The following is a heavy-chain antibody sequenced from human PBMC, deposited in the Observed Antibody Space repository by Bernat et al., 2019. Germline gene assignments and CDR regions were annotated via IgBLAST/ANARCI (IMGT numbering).Heavy chain of an antibody. CDR3: TTVGGYCSSTSCYNYFDY. J-gene: IGHJ4*02. CDR1: GFTFSNAW. D-gene: IGHD2-2*02. CDR2: IKSKTDGGTT. Sequence: EVQLVESGGGLVKPGGSLRLSCAASGFTFSNAWMSWVRQAPGKGLEWVGRIKSKTDGGTTDYAAPVKGRFTISRDDSKNTLYLQMNSLKTEDTAVYYWTTVGGYCSSTSCYNYFDYWGQGTLVTVSS. V-gene: IGHV3-15*01.